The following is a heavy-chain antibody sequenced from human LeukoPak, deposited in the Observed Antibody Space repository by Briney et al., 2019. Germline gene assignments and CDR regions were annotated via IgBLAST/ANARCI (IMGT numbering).Heavy chain of an antibody. CDR2: MNPNSGNT. J-gene: IGHJ5*02. D-gene: IGHD5-18*01. Sequence: ASAKVSCKASGDTFTSYDINWVRQATGQGLEWMGWMNPNSGNTGYAQKFQGRVTMTTDTSTSTAYMELRSLRSDDTAVYYCARAAMVTNCFDPWGQGTLVTVSS. CDR1: GDTFTSYD. CDR3: ARAAMVTNCFDP. V-gene: IGHV1-8*02.